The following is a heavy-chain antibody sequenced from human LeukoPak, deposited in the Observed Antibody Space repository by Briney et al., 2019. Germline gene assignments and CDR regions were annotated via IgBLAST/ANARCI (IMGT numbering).Heavy chain of an antibody. Sequence: PGGSLRLSCAASGFTFSSYSMNWVRQAPGKGLEWVSSISSSSSYIYYADSVKGRFTISRDKAKNSLYLQMNSLRAEDTAVYYCARGIVVVPAATDDAFDIWGQGTMVTVSS. CDR2: ISSSSSYI. D-gene: IGHD2-2*01. CDR3: ARGIVVVPAATDDAFDI. CDR1: GFTFSSYS. J-gene: IGHJ3*02. V-gene: IGHV3-21*01.